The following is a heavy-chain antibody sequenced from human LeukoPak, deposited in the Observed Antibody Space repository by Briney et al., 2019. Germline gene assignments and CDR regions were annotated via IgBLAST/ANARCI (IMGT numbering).Heavy chain of an antibody. V-gene: IGHV1-3*01. CDR1: GYTFTSYA. D-gene: IGHD4-17*01. CDR2: INAGNGNT. CDR3: ARPLYGDYELDY. Sequence: GASVKVSCKASGYTFTSYAMHWVRPAPGQRLEWMGWINAGNGNTKYSQKFQGRVTFTRDTSASTAYMELSSLRSEDTAVYYCARPLYGDYELDYWGQGTLVTVSS. J-gene: IGHJ4*02.